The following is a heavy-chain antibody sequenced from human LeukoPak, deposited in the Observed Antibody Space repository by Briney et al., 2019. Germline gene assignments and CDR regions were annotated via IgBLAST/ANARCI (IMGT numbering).Heavy chain of an antibody. V-gene: IGHV4-59*08. CDR3: AGGGLVGGTGTVYPDY. Sequence: SETLSLTCTVSGGSLSSYYWSWIRQPPGKGLEGIVYIHHSGSTNHNPSLKSRVTISVDMSKNQFSLKLGSVTAADTAVYYCAGGGLVGGTGTVYPDYWGQGTLVTVSS. CDR1: GGSLSSYY. D-gene: IGHD1-26*01. J-gene: IGHJ4*02. CDR2: IHHSGST.